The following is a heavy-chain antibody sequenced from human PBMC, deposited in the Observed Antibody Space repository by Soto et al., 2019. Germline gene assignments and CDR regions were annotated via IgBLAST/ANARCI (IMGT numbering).Heavy chain of an antibody. CDR1: GYTFTSYG. CDR2: ISPYNGNT. Sequence: ASVKVSCKASGYTFTSYGISWVRQAPGQGLEWMGRISPYNGNTNYAQKLQGRVTMTTDKSTSTAYMELRSLRSEDTAVYYCASHGFDYWGQGTLVTVSS. J-gene: IGHJ4*02. V-gene: IGHV1-18*01. CDR3: ASHGFDY.